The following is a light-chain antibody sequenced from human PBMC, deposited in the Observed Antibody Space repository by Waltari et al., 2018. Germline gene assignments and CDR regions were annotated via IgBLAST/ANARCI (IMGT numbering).Light chain of an antibody. CDR2: DDG. V-gene: IGLV3-21*02. CDR3: QVWDSGSDHYV. J-gene: IGLJ1*01. CDR1: YIGSKN. Sequence: SYVLTQPPSVSVAPGQTARNSCDGNYIGSKNVHWYQQKPGQAPVLVVYDDGDRPSGIPERFSGSNSGNTATLTISRVDAGDEADYCCQVWDSGSDHYVFGTVTKVTVL.